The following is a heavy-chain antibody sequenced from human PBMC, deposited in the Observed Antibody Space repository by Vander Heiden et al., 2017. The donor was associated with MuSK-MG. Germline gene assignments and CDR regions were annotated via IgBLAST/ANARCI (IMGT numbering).Heavy chain of an antibody. Sequence: QVQLVRSGAEVKKPGASVTVSCNASGYTFTGYCRHRVRQAPGPGLEWMGWISPNSGGTNYAQAFQGRVNITRDTSISTANMELSRLRSDDTAVYYCARDRATVTTPWGYYGMDVWGQGTTVTVSS. J-gene: IGHJ6*02. CDR2: ISPNSGGT. D-gene: IGHD4-17*01. CDR1: GYTFTGYC. V-gene: IGHV1-2*02. CDR3: ARDRATVTTPWGYYGMDV.